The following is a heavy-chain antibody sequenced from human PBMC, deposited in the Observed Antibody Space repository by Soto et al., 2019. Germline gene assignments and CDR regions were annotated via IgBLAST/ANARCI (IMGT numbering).Heavy chain of an antibody. V-gene: IGHV5-10-1*01. Sequence: GESLKISCKGSGYSFTSYWISWVRQMPGKGLEWMGRIDPSDSYTNYSPSFQGHVTISADKSISTAYLQWSSLKASDTAMYYCARRRLGGYCSSTSCDDYYYGMDVWGQGTTVTVSS. D-gene: IGHD2-2*01. CDR3: ARRRLGGYCSSTSCDDYYYGMDV. CDR1: GYSFTSYW. CDR2: IDPSDSYT. J-gene: IGHJ6*02.